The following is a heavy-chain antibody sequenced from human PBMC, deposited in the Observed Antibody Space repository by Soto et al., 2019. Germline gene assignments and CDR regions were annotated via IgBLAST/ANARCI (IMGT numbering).Heavy chain of an antibody. V-gene: IGHV3-30*18. CDR2: ISYDGSNK. Sequence: QVQLVESGGGVVQPGRSLRLSCAASGFTFSSYGMHWVRQAPGKGLEWVAVISYDGSNKYYADSVKGRFTISRDNSKNLQYLQMNSLRAEDTAVYYCAKEGGYYGSGSYSVGENYYGMDVWGQGTTVTVSS. D-gene: IGHD3-10*01. J-gene: IGHJ6*02. CDR3: AKEGGYYGSGSYSVGENYYGMDV. CDR1: GFTFSSYG.